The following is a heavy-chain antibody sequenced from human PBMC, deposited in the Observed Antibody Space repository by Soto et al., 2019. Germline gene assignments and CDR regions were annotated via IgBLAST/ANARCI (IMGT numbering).Heavy chain of an antibody. CDR2: IIPIFGTA. D-gene: IGHD5-18*01. CDR1: GGTFGSYA. V-gene: IGHV1-69*01. J-gene: IGHJ4*02. Sequence: SVEVSLKACGGTFGSYASCWVRPAHGQGLEWRGWIIPIFGTANYAQKFQGRVTITADESTSTAYMELSSLRSEDTAVYYCAITRGYSYGRLGLWGQGTLVTVSS. CDR3: AITRGYSYGRLGL.